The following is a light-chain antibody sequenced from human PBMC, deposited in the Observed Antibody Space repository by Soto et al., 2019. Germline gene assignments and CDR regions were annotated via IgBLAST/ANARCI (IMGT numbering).Light chain of an antibody. CDR2: GAS. CDR1: QSVSSSD. J-gene: IGKJ4*01. CDR3: QQYGGSV. V-gene: IGKV3-20*01. Sequence: EIVLTQSPGTLSLSPGERATLSCRASQSVSSSDLAWYQQKPGQAPRLLMYGASNRATGIPDRFSGGGSGTDFTLTISRLEPEDFAVYYCQQYGGSVFGGGTKVEIK.